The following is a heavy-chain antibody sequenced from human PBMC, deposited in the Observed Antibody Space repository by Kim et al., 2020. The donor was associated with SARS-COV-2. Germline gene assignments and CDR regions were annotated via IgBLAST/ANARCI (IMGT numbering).Heavy chain of an antibody. D-gene: IGHD6-19*01. V-gene: IGHV3-23*01. CDR3: AKEPYVSGSMRYFDY. CDR1: GFTFSSYA. CDR2: ISGSGGST. J-gene: IGHJ4*02. Sequence: GGSLRLSCAASGFTFSSYAMSWVRQAPGKWLEWVSAISGSGGSTYYADSVKGRFTISRDNSKNTLYLQMNSLRAEDTAVYYCAKEPYVSGSMRYFDYWGQGTLVTVSS.